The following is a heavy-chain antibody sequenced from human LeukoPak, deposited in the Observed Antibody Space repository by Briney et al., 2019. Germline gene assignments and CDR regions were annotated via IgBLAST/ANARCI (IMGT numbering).Heavy chain of an antibody. J-gene: IGHJ4*02. CDR3: ARDEDAF. V-gene: IGHV3-33*01. Sequence: GGSLRLSCAASGFSFSSYDMHWVRQAPGKGLEWVAIIWLDGSAEYYGDSVKGRFTVSRDNSKNTLYLQMDSLRVEDTAVYYCARDEDAFGGQGTLVTVSS. CDR2: IWLDGSAE. CDR1: GFSFSSYD.